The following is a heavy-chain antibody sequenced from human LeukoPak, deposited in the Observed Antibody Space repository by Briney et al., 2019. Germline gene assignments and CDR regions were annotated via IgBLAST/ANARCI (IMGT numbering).Heavy chain of an antibody. D-gene: IGHD2-15*01. CDR2: IYYSGST. J-gene: IGHJ4*02. CDR3: ARQTSYGYCSGGSCPYYFDY. V-gene: IGHV4-39*07. CDR1: GGSISSSSYY. Sequence: PSETLSLTCTVSGGSISSSSYYWGWIRQPPGKGLEWIGSIYYSGSTYYNPSLKSRVTISVDTSKNQFSLKLSSVTAADTAVYYCARQTSYGYCSGGSCPYYFDYWGQGTLVTVSS.